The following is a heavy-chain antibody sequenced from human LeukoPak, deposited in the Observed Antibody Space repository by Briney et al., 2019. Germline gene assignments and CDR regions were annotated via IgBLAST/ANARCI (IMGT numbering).Heavy chain of an antibody. V-gene: IGHV4-59*02. CDR1: GGSVTSYY. D-gene: IGHD6-19*01. CDR3: ARARSRWNYFDY. CDR2: IHSSGST. J-gene: IGHJ4*02. Sequence: SETLSLTCTVSGGSVTSYYWSWIRQPPGKGLEWIGHIHSSGSTSYNPSLKSRVTISIDTSKNRFSLNLSSVTAADTAVYYCARARSRWNYFDYWGQGSLVTVSS.